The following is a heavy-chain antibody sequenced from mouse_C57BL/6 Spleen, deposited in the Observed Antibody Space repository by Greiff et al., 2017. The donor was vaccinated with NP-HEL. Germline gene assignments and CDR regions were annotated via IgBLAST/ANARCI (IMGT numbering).Heavy chain of an antibody. CDR3: ARITTVGAGYFDY. D-gene: IGHD1-1*01. J-gene: IGHJ2*01. V-gene: IGHV1-82*01. Sequence: VKLQQSGPELVKPGASVKISCKASGYAFSSSWMNWVKQRPGKGLEWIGRIYPGDGDTNYNGKFKGKATLTADKSSSTAYMQLSSLTSEDSAVYFCARITTVGAGYFDYWGQGTTLTVSS. CDR1: GYAFSSSW. CDR2: IYPGDGDT.